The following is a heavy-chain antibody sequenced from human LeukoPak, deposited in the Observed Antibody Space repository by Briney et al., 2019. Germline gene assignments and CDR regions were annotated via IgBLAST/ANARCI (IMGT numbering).Heavy chain of an antibody. CDR1: GYTFTTHD. J-gene: IGHJ6*02. Sequence: GASVKVSCKASGYTFTTHDINWVRQAPGQGLEWMGGIIPIFGTANYAQKFQGRVTITADESTSTAYMELSSLRSEDTAVYYCARGRAVDTAMGNYYYGMDVWGQGTTVTVSS. V-gene: IGHV1-69*13. CDR2: IIPIFGTA. D-gene: IGHD5-18*01. CDR3: ARGRAVDTAMGNYYYGMDV.